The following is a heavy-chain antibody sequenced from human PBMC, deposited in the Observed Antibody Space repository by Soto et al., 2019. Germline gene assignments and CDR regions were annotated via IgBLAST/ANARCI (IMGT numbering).Heavy chain of an antibody. CDR1: GYTFATHW. J-gene: IGHJ4*02. V-gene: IGHV5-51*01. CDR2: IYPGDSDT. Sequence: GESLKISCKGSGYTFATHWIAWVRQMPGKGLEWMGIIYPGDSDTRYSPSFQGQVTISADKSFSTAYLQWSSLKASDTAIYFCARLELTGLDYWGQGTLVTVSS. CDR3: ARLELTGLDY. D-gene: IGHD3-9*01.